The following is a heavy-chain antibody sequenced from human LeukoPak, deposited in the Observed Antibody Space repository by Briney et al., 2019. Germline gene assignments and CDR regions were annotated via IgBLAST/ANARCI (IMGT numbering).Heavy chain of an antibody. CDR1: GYSFTSYW. Sequence: GESLKISCKGSGYSFTSYWIGWVRQMPGKGLEWMGIIYPGDSDTRYSPSFQGQVTISADKSISTAYLQWSSLKASDTAMYYCARRHSGYDYYYYGMDVWGQGTTVTVPS. CDR2: IYPGDSDT. D-gene: IGHD5-12*01. J-gene: IGHJ6*02. CDR3: ARRHSGYDYYYYGMDV. V-gene: IGHV5-51*01.